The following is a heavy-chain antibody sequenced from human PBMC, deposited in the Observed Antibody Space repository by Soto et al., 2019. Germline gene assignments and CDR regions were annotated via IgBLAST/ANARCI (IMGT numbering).Heavy chain of an antibody. D-gene: IGHD1-1*01. J-gene: IGHJ4*02. V-gene: IGHV3-30*18. CDR3: AKIKWATTGNSFDS. Sequence: GGSLRLSCAGSGFSFARFDLHWVRQAPGKGLEWVAIVSSDGSNRYYADSVKGRFTISRDNSKNTLYLQMNSLRTEDTSLYYCAKIKWATTGNSFDSWSQGTLVTAPQ. CDR1: GFSFARFD. CDR2: VSSDGSNR.